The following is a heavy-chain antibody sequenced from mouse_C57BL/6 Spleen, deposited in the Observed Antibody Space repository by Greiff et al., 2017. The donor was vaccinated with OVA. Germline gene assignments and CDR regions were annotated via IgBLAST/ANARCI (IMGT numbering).Heavy chain of an antibody. J-gene: IGHJ2*01. Sequence: DVQLQESGPGLVKPSQSLSLTCSVTGYSITSGYYWNWIRQFPGNKLEWMGYISYDGSNNYNPSLKNRISITRDTSKNQFFLKLNSVTTEDTATYYCARDGPNFDYWGQGTTLTVSS. V-gene: IGHV3-6*01. CDR1: GYSITSGYY. CDR3: ARDGPNFDY. CDR2: ISYDGSN.